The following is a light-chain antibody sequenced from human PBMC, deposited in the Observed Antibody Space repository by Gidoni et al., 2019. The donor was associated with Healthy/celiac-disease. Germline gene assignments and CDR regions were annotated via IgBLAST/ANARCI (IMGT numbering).Light chain of an antibody. V-gene: IGKV3-11*01. CDR2: DAS. J-gene: IGKJ3*01. Sequence: EIVFTHSPATLSLSPGERATLSCRASQSVGSYLAWYQQKTGQAPRLLIYDASNRATGIPARFSGSGSGTDFTLTISSLEPEDFAVYYCQQRSNWPAFTFGPGTKVDIK. CDR3: QQRSNWPAFT. CDR1: QSVGSY.